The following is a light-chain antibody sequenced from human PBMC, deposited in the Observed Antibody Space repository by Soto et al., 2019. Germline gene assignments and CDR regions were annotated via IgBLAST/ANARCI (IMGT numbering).Light chain of an antibody. CDR2: DVT. Sequence: QSVLTQPPSASGSPGQSVTISCTGASSDVGGYDFVSWYQQHPGKAPKLMIYDVTKRPSGVPDRFSGSKSGNTASLTVSGLQADDEADYYCSSYAGSRLPVAFGGGTKLTV. J-gene: IGLJ2*01. CDR1: SSDVGGYDF. CDR3: SSYAGSRLPVA. V-gene: IGLV2-8*01.